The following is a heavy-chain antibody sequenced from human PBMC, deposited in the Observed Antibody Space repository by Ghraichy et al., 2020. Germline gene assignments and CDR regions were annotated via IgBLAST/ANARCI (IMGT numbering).Heavy chain of an antibody. CDR2: INHSGST. CDR3: ARVSYEYYFDY. CDR1: GGSFSGYY. V-gene: IGHV4-34*01. D-gene: IGHD5-12*01. Sequence: SETLSLTCAVYGGSFSGYYWSWIRQPPGKGLEWIGEINHSGSTNYNPSLKSRVTISVDTSKNQFSLKLSSVTAADTAVYYCARVSYEYYFDYWGQGTLVTVSS. J-gene: IGHJ4*02.